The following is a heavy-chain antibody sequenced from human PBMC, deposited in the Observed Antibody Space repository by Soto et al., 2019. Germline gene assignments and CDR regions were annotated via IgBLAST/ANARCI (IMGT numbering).Heavy chain of an antibody. J-gene: IGHJ4*02. CDR1: VYTFTSYA. CDR3: ARYMGVGLSHY. V-gene: IGHV1-3*01. D-gene: IGHD3-16*01. Sequence: QVQLVQSGAEVKKPGASVKVSCKASVYTFTSYAIDWVRQAPGQRLEWMGWTNAGNGNTKYSQKFQGRVTITSDTSASTAYMELSSLSSEDTAVYYCARYMGVGLSHYWGQGTLVTVSS. CDR2: TNAGNGNT.